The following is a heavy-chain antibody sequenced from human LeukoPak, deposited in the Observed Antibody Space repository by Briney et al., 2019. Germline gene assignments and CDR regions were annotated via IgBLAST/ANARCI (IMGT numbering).Heavy chain of an antibody. CDR1: GFTFNTYA. CDR2: TSPAGDVT. Sequence: GGSLRFSCAASGFTFNTYAMSWVRQAPGKGLEWVSGTSPAGDVTDYADSVKGRFTISRDNSENTLYLQINSLRAEDTAIYYCAKGHGDWAGNYFDYWGQGTLVSVSS. D-gene: IGHD4-17*01. CDR3: AKGHGDWAGNYFDY. V-gene: IGHV3-23*01. J-gene: IGHJ4*02.